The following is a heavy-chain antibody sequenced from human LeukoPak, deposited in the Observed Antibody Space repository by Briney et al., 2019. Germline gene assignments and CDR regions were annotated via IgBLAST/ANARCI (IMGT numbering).Heavy chain of an antibody. CDR3: AKGLYYYDSSGYYPEYFQH. CDR2: ISSSGSTI. D-gene: IGHD3-22*01. V-gene: IGHV3-48*03. Sequence: GGSLRLSCAASGFTFSSYEMNWVRQAPGKGLEWVSYISSSGSTIYYADSVKGRFTISRDNAKNSLYLQMNGLRAEDTAVYYCAKGLYYYDSSGYYPEYFQHWGQGTLVTVSS. CDR1: GFTFSSYE. J-gene: IGHJ1*01.